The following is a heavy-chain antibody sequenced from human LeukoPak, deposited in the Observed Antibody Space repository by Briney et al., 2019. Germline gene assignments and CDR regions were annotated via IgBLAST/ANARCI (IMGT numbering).Heavy chain of an antibody. D-gene: IGHD7-27*01. V-gene: IGHV3-66*02. CDR2: IKSGSNT. CDR3: VNLPGGGQ. J-gene: IGHJ4*02. Sequence: GGSLRLSCAASGLTVSSSHMTWIRQAPRKGLEWVSIIKSGSNTDYADSVKARFPISRDNSKNTVYLQMNSLRIEDTAVYYCVNLPGGGQWGQGTLVTVSS. CDR1: GLTVSSSH.